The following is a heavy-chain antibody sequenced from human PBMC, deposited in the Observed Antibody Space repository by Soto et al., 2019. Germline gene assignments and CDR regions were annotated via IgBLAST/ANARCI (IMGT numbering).Heavy chain of an antibody. CDR2: IYHTGIA. J-gene: IGHJ6*02. D-gene: IGHD3-16*01. V-gene: IGHV4-4*02. CDR3: VSKLGPYYYGLDV. CDR1: GYSITNNHL. Sequence: SVTLSLTGPVDGYSITNNHLWSLFRQPPGKGPELIGEIYHTGIANYNPSLESRVAFSVDKSKNQFSLSLTSVTAADTAVYYCVSKLGPYYYGLDVWGQGTTVTV.